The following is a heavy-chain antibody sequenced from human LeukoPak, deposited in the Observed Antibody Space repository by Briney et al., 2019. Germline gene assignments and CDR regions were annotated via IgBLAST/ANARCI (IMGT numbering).Heavy chain of an antibody. V-gene: IGHV7-4-1*02. D-gene: IGHD5-18*01. CDR1: GYTSTSYA. Sequence: ASVKVSCKASGYTSTSYAMNWVRQAPGQGLEWMGWINTNTGNPTYAQGFTGRFVFSLDTSVSTAYLQISSLKAEDTAVYYCARGDPGYSYGYVGMDVWGQGTTVTVSS. CDR2: INTNTGNP. CDR3: ARGDPGYSYGYVGMDV. J-gene: IGHJ6*02.